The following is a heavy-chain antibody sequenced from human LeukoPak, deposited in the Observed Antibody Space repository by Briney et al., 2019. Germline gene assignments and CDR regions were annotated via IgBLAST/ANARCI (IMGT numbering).Heavy chain of an antibody. Sequence: VGSLRLSCAASGCTFSKYKMKWVRQAPGKGRELFSHITTTITTIYFADSLNSRFTISRDNANNSLYLQMNSLTDEDTAVYYCARMTSYYYPTWGQGTMVTVSS. V-gene: IGHV3-48*02. CDR2: ITTTITTI. CDR3: ARMTSYYYPT. D-gene: IGHD3-22*01. CDR1: GCTFSKYK. J-gene: IGHJ3*01.